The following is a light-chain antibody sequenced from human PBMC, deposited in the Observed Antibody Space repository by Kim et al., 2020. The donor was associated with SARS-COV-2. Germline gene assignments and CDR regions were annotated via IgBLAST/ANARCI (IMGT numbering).Light chain of an antibody. CDR1: QMISNY. CDR3: QQSFNKPIT. CDR2: DAF. Sequence: DIQMTQSQSSLSASVGDRVTITCRASQMISNYLSWYQQKRPGTSPKLLIYDAFSLHTGVPPRFSGSLSGTNFSLTIRSLQPEDFATYYCQQSFNKPITFGQGTRLEIK. J-gene: IGKJ5*01. V-gene: IGKV1-39*01.